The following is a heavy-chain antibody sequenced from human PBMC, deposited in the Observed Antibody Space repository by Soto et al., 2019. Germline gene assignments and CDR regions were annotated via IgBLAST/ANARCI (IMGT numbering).Heavy chain of an antibody. CDR3: ARGNQELDY. J-gene: IGHJ4*02. V-gene: IGHV1-3*01. CDR1: GYIFTSYV. Sequence: QVQIVKSGAEVKKPGASVRVSCKASGYIFTSYVMHWVRQAPGQRLEWMGWINAGNGNTKYSPKYQGRVTITRDTSASAAHMDLSSLTSEDTAVYFCARGNQELDYWGQGTLVTVSS. D-gene: IGHD1-26*01. CDR2: INAGNGNT.